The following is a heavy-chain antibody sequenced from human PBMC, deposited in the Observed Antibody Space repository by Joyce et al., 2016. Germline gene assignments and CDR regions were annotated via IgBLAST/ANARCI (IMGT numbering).Heavy chain of an antibody. CDR3: ARDLRGAYMDV. Sequence: QVQLQESGPGLVKPSQTLSLTCTVSGVSISSGGYHWSWIRQHPGKGLEWSGCIYYSGSTYSNPSLKSRVTISVDTSKNQFALRLTSVTAADTAVYYCARDLRGAYMDVWGKGTTVTVSS. V-gene: IGHV4-31*03. CDR1: GVSISSGGYH. J-gene: IGHJ6*03. CDR2: IYYSGST. D-gene: IGHD3-9*01.